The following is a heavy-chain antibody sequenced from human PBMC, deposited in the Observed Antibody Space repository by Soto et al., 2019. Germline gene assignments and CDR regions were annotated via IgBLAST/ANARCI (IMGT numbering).Heavy chain of an antibody. D-gene: IGHD3-10*01. Sequence: SETLSLTCAVYGGSFSGYYWTWIRQHPGKGLEWIGYIYYSGSTYYNPSLKSRVTISVDTSKNQFSLKLSSVTAADTAVYYCARGTMVRGVIIDYWGQGTLVTVSS. V-gene: IGHV4-31*11. J-gene: IGHJ4*02. CDR1: GGSFSGYY. CDR3: ARGTMVRGVIIDY. CDR2: IYYSGST.